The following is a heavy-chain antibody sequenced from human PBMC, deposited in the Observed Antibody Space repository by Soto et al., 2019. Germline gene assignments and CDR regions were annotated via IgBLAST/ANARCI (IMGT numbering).Heavy chain of an antibody. CDR1: GYSFTSYW. D-gene: IGHD1-26*01. V-gene: IGHV5-51*01. Sequence: PGESLKISCKGSGYSFTSYWIGWVRQMPGKGLEWMGIIYPGDSDTRYSPSFQGQVTISADKSISTAYLQWSSLKASDTAMYYCARQKSGSYFPGYYYGMDVWGQGTTVSVSS. CDR2: IYPGDSDT. CDR3: ARQKSGSYFPGYYYGMDV. J-gene: IGHJ6*02.